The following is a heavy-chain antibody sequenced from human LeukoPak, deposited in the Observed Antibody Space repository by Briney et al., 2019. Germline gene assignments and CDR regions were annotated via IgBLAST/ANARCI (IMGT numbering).Heavy chain of an antibody. V-gene: IGHV3-21*06. CDR1: GFTFHTYG. CDR3: ARNYVTMAPDY. Sequence: GGSLRISCAASGFTFHTYGMTWVRQAPGKGVEWLSYIGPGPSHTYYADSVRGRFVISRDDAKSSLFLQISSLTPEDTAVYYCARNYVTMAPDYGGLGTLVTVSS. CDR2: IGPGPSHT. D-gene: IGHD3-3*01. J-gene: IGHJ4*02.